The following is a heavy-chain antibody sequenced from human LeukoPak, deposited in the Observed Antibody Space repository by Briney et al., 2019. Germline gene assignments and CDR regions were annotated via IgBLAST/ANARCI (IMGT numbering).Heavy chain of an antibody. V-gene: IGHV1-69*13. Sequence: GASVKVSCKASGGTFSSYAISWVRQAPGQGLEWMGGIIPIFGTANYAQKFQGRVTITADESTSTAYMELSSLRSEDTAVYYCARGAGIAARRGYYYYYMDVWGKGTTVTVSS. D-gene: IGHD6-6*01. CDR2: IIPIFGTA. CDR1: GGTFSSYA. J-gene: IGHJ6*03. CDR3: ARGAGIAARRGYYYYYMDV.